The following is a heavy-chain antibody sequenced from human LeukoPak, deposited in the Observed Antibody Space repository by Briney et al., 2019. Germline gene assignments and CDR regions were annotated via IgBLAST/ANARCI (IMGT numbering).Heavy chain of an antibody. CDR2: INHSGST. J-gene: IGHJ3*02. Sequence: PSETLSLTCAVYGGSFSGYYWSWIRQPPGKGLEWIGEINHSGSTNYNPSLKSRVTISVDTSKNQFSLKLSSVTAADTAVYYCASGMITFGGVPTNDAFDIWGQGTMVTVSS. D-gene: IGHD3-16*01. CDR3: ASGMITFGGVPTNDAFDI. V-gene: IGHV4-34*01. CDR1: GGSFSGYY.